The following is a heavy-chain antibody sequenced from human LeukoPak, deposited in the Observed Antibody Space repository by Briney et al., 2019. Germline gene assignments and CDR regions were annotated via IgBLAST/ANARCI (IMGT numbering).Heavy chain of an antibody. J-gene: IGHJ4*02. D-gene: IGHD3-9*01. Sequence: GASVKDSYRTSGYTFINYDINWVRQAAGQGLEWMGWMNPKSGNLGSAQKLQGRVTMTRNTPISTAYMELSSLRSEDTAVYYCARGGPGLRYFDWLLGWGQGTLVTVSS. CDR1: GYTFINYD. CDR3: ARGGPGLRYFDWLLG. V-gene: IGHV1-8*01. CDR2: MNPKSGNL.